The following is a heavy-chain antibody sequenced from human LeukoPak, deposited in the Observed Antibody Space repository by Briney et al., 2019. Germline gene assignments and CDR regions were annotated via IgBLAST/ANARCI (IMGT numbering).Heavy chain of an antibody. V-gene: IGHV4-61*02. CDR3: ARGKQWLPNDY. CDR1: GGSISSGSYY. D-gene: IGHD6-19*01. CDR2: IYTSGST. Sequence: PSQTLSLTCTVSGGSISSGSYYWSWVRQPAGKGLEWIGRIYTSGSTNYNPSLKSRVTISVDTSKNQFSLKLSSVTAADTAVYYCARGKQWLPNDYWGQGTLATVSS. J-gene: IGHJ4*02.